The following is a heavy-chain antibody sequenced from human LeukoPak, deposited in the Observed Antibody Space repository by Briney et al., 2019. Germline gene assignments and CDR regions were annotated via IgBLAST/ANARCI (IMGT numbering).Heavy chain of an antibody. CDR3: AREAYNWNIDVFDI. D-gene: IGHD1/OR15-1a*01. CDR2: IREDGSEK. J-gene: IGHJ3*02. CDR1: GFTFSSSW. V-gene: IGHV3-7*01. Sequence: GGSLRLSCAASGFTFSSSWMTWVRQAPGKGLEWVASIREDGSEKASVDSVKGRFTISRDNAKNSLYLQMNSLRAEDTAVYYCAREAYNWNIDVFDIWGQGTMVTVSS.